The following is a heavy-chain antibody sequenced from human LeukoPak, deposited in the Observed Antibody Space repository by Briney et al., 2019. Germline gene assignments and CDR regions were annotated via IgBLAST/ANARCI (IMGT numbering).Heavy chain of an antibody. J-gene: IGHJ4*02. CDR1: GGSISSYY. CDR2: IYYSGST. Sequence: PSETLSLTCTVSGGSISSYYWSWIRQPPGKGLEWIGYIYYSGSTNYNPSLKSRVTISVDTSKNQFSLKLSSVTAADTAVYYCARHIHSNSANYYFDYWGQGTLVTVSS. CDR3: ARHIHSNSANYYFDY. V-gene: IGHV4-59*08. D-gene: IGHD4-11*01.